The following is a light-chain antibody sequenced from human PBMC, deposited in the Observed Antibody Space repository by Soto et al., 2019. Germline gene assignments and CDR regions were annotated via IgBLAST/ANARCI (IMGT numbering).Light chain of an antibody. CDR3: QQYGSSPPGT. CDR1: QGIRND. J-gene: IGKJ1*01. CDR2: AAS. Sequence: PLSASVGDRVTITCRASQGIRNDLGWYQQKPGKAPKRLIYAASSLQSGVPSRFSGSGSETEFTLTISSLQPEDFAVYYCQQYGSSPPGTFGQGTKVDI. V-gene: IGKV1-17*01.